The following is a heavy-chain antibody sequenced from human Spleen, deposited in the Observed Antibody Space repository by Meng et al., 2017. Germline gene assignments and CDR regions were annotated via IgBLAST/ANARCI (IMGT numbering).Heavy chain of an antibody. J-gene: IGHJ4*02. CDR2: INPKSGDT. Sequence: QVQQVLSGAEVNKPGATVKVSSKASGYTFPDYWLHWVRRAPGQGLEWMGRINPKSGDTHYAQRFQGRVTMTGDTSISTAYMELSGLRSDDTAMYYCARDEDISAAGKLFGDYWGQGTLVTVSS. D-gene: IGHD6-13*01. V-gene: IGHV1-2*06. CDR3: ARDEDISAAGKLFGDY. CDR1: GYTFPDYW.